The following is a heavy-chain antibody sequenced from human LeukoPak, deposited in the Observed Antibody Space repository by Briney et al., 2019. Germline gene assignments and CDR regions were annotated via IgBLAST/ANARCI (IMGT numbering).Heavy chain of an antibody. Sequence: GGSLRLSCAASGFTVSSNYMSWVRQAPGKGLEWVSVIYSGGSTYYADSVKGRFTISRDNSKNTLYLQMNSLRPEDTAVYYCVRLSSSWYYFDYWGQGTLVTVSS. CDR2: IYSGGST. CDR1: GFTVSSNY. V-gene: IGHV3-53*01. D-gene: IGHD6-13*01. J-gene: IGHJ4*02. CDR3: VRLSSSWYYFDY.